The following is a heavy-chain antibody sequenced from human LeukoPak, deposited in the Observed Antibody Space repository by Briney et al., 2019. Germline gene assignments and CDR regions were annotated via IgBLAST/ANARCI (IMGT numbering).Heavy chain of an antibody. CDR2: INHSGST. CDR1: GGFFSGYY. J-gene: IGHJ4*02. D-gene: IGHD3-22*01. V-gene: IGHV4-34*01. Sequence: PSETLSLTCAVYGGFFSGYYWSWIRQPPGKGLEWIGEINHSGSTNYNPSLKSRVTISVDTSKNQFSLKLSSVTAADTAVYYCARKYYYDSSGSSWGCYFDYWGQGTLVTVSS. CDR3: ARKYYYDSSGSSWGCYFDY.